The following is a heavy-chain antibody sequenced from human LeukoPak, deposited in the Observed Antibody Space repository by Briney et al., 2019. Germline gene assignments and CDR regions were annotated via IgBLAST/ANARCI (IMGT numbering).Heavy chain of an antibody. CDR3: AELGITMIGGV. J-gene: IGHJ6*04. D-gene: IGHD3-10*02. CDR1: GFTFSSYG. CDR2: ISGSGGST. Sequence: VALRLSCAASGFTFSSYGMSWVRQAPGKGLEWVSAISGSGGSTYYVDSVKGRFTISRDNAKNSLYLQMNSLRAEDTAVYYCAELGITMIGGVWGKGTTVTISS. V-gene: IGHV3-23*01.